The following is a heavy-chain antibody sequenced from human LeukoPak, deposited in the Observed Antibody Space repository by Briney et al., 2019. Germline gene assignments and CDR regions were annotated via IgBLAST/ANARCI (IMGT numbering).Heavy chain of an antibody. CDR2: IKQDGSEK. D-gene: IGHD4-23*01. V-gene: IGHV3-7*01. Sequence: PGGSLRLSCAASGFTFSSYWMSWVRQAPGKGLEWVANIKQDGSEKYYVDSVKGRFTISRDNAKSSLYLQMNSLRAEDTAVYYCSKEKSTVLTTGVDYWGQGTLVTVSS. CDR1: GFTFSSYW. CDR3: SKEKSTVLTTGVDY. J-gene: IGHJ4*02.